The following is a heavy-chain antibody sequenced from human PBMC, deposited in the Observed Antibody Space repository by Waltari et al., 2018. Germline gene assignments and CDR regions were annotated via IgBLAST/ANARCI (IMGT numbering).Heavy chain of an antibody. J-gene: IGHJ6*02. V-gene: IGHV3-7*01. CDR3: ARDSLEGMDV. Sequence: EVQLVESGGGLVQPGGSLRLSCAASGFTFSSYWMSWVRQAPGKGLEWGANMKQDGSEKDYADSVKGGFTISRDNSKNTLYLQMNSLRAEDTAVYYCARDSLEGMDVWGQGTTVTVSS. CDR1: GFTFSSYW. CDR2: MKQDGSEK.